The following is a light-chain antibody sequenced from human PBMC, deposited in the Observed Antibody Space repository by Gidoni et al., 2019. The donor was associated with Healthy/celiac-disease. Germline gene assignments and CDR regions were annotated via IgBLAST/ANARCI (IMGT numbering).Light chain of an antibody. CDR3: MQALHTPLT. CDR2: LGS. V-gene: IGKV2-28*01. Sequence: EIVMTQCPRSLPVTPGEPASISCSSSQSLLHSNGYNYLDWYLQKPGQSPQLLIYLGSNRASGVPDRFSGSGSGTDFTLKISRVEAEDVGVYYCMQALHTPLTFGGGTKVEIK. J-gene: IGKJ4*01. CDR1: QSLLHSNGYNY.